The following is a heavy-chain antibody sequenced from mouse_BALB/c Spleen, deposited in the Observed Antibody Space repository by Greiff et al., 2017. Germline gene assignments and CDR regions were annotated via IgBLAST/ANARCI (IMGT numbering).Heavy chain of an antibody. Sequence: VKLMESGPGLVAPSQSLSITCTVSGFSLTSYGVHWVRQPPGKGLEWLGVIWAGGSTNYNSALMSRLSISKDNSKSQVFLKMNSLQTDDTAMYYCARESTMITTSWYFGVWGAGTTVTVSS. J-gene: IGHJ1*01. CDR2: IWAGGST. CDR1: GFSLTSYG. CDR3: ARESTMITTSWYFGV. V-gene: IGHV2-9*02. D-gene: IGHD2-4*01.